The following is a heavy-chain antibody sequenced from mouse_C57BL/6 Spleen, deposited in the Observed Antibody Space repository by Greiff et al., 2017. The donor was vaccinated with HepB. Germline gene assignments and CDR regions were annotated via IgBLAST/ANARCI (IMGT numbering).Heavy chain of an antibody. CDR1: GYTFTSYW. D-gene: IGHD1-2*01. J-gene: IGHJ2*01. CDR3: ARMANLYYFDY. Sequence: VQLQQSGAELAKPGASVKLSCKASGYTFTSYWMHWVKQRPGQGLEWIGYINPSSGYTKYNQKFKDKAKLTADKSSSTAYMQRSSLTYEDSAVYYCARMANLYYFDYWGQGTTLTVSS. CDR2: INPSSGYT. V-gene: IGHV1-7*01.